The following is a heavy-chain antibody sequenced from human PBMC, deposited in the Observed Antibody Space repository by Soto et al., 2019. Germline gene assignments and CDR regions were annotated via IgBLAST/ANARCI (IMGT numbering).Heavy chain of an antibody. CDR1: GFTFSSYA. CDR2: ISYDGSNK. J-gene: IGHJ4*02. D-gene: IGHD3-10*01. Sequence: GGSLRLSCAASGFTFSSYAMSWVRQAPGKGLEWVAVISYDGSNKYYADSVKGRFTISRDNSKNTLYLQMNSLRAEDTAVYYCAKDWMGLWFGEFYWGQGT. V-gene: IGHV3-30*18. CDR3: AKDWMGLWFGEFY.